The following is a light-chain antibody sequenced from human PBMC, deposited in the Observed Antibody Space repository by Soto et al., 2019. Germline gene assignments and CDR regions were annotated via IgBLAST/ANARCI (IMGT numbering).Light chain of an antibody. CDR3: QRSFRTPLT. J-gene: IGKJ4*01. CDR2: AAS. Sequence: DIQMTQSPSSLSASVGDRVTITCRASQSLSSSLYWYQQKPGKAPKLLIYAASSLQSGVPSRFSVSGSGTDFTLTISSLQPEDFATYYCQRSFRTPLTFGGGTKVEIK. CDR1: QSLSSS. V-gene: IGKV1-39*01.